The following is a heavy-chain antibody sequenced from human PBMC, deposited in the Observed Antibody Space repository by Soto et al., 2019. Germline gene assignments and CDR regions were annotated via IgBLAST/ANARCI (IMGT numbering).Heavy chain of an antibody. CDR2: ISTNNRTT. D-gene: IGHD2-21*02. CDR1: GFTFSIYS. CDR3: AREEAATASNWFDP. V-gene: IGHV3-48*01. J-gene: IGHJ5*02. Sequence: GGSLKLSCTASGFTFSIYSMNWVRQAPGKGLEWISYISTNNRTTFYADSVKGRFTIFRDNAKNSVYLQMNSLRAEDTALYYCAREEAATASNWFDPWGQGT.